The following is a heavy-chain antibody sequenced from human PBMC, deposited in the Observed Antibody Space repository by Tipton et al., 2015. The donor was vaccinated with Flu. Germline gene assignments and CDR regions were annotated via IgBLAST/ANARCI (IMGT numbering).Heavy chain of an antibody. V-gene: IGHV3-23*01. CDR1: GFTFSSYA. J-gene: IGHJ3*02. Sequence: SLRLSCVASGFTFSSYAMSWVRQVPGKGLEWVSVISGSGGSTSYADSVKGRFTISRDKSKTTVYLQMDSLRAEDTAVYYCVGGSHHYEISASLASDIWGQGTMVTVSS. CDR2: ISGSGGST. CDR3: VGGSHHYEISASLASDI. D-gene: IGHD3-22*01.